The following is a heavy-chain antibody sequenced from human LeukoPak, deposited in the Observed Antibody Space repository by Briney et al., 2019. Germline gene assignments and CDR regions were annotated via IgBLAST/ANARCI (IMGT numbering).Heavy chain of an antibody. Sequence: SETLSLTCTVSGDSISSYYWSWIRQPPGKGLEWIGSIYYSGTTYYNPSLKSRVTISVDTSKNQFSLKLSSVTAADTAVYYCAREGLGDTLNWFDPWGQGTLVTVSS. J-gene: IGHJ5*02. CDR2: IYYSGTT. D-gene: IGHD2-21*01. CDR3: AREGLGDTLNWFDP. V-gene: IGHV4-39*07. CDR1: GDSISSYY.